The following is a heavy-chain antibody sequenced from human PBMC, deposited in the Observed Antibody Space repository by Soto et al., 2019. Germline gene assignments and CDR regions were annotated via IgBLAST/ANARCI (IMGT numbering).Heavy chain of an antibody. D-gene: IGHD5-18*01. CDR2: IYPYDSYT. V-gene: IGHV5-51*01. J-gene: IGHJ4*02. Sequence: GESLKISCKGSGYSFTNYWIAWVRQMPGKGLEWMGVIYPYDSYTRYSPSFGGQVTISADKSINTAYLQWSSLRASDSAMYYCARRPDAAMVANFDLWGQGTLVTVSS. CDR1: GYSFTNYW. CDR3: ARRPDAAMVANFDL.